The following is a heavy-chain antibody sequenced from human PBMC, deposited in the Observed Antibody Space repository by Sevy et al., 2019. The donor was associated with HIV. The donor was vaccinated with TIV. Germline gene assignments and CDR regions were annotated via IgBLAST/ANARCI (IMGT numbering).Heavy chain of an antibody. CDR1: GFTFSSYS. Sequence: GGSLRLSCSASGFTFSSYSMHWVRQAPGKGLEYVSAISSNGGSTYYADSVKGRFTISRDNSKKTLYLQMSSLRAEDTAVYYCVKTGGVGYFDWLLFDYWGQGTLVTVSS. CDR2: ISSNGGST. D-gene: IGHD3-9*01. CDR3: VKTGGVGYFDWLLFDY. J-gene: IGHJ4*02. V-gene: IGHV3-64D*06.